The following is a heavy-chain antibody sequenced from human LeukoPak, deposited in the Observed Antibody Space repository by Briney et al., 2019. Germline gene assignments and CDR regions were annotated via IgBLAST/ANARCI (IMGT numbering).Heavy chain of an antibody. CDR3: SKGSPGVIHY. V-gene: IGHV3-30*04. D-gene: IGHD3-16*02. CDR1: GFTFSSYA. J-gene: IGHJ4*02. CDR2: ISYDGSNK. Sequence: GGSLRLSCAASGFTFSSYAMHWVRQAPGKGLEWVAVISYDGSNKYYADSVKGRFTISRDNSKNTLYLQMNSLRAEDTAVYYSSKGSPGVIHYWGQGTLVTVSS.